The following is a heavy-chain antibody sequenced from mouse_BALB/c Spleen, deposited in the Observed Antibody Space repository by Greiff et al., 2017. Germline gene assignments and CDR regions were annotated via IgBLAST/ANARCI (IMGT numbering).Heavy chain of an antibody. CDR1: GYTFTSYW. CDR2: INPSTGYT. J-gene: IGHJ3*01. V-gene: IGHV1-7*01. CDR3: ARGGRQGGAYGNDAAY. Sequence: QVQLQQSGAELAKPGASVKMSCKASGYTFTSYWMHWVKQRPGQGLEWIGYINPSTGYTEYNQKFKDKATLTADKSSSTAYMQLSSLTSEGSAVYYCARGGRQGGAYGNDAAYWGQGTLVTVSA. D-gene: IGHD2-2*01.